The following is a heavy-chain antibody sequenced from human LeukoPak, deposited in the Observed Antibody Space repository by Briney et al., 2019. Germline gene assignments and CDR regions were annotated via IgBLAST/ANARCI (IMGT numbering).Heavy chain of an antibody. D-gene: IGHD2-8*01. V-gene: IGHV4-59*08. Sequence: SETLSLTCTVPGGSISNYRWSLIRQPPGKGLEWIGYISDSAGVTYNPSLKSRVTISLDTSKNQFSLRLTSVTAADTAMYYCAGRGMYFPNDAFDIWGQGTMVTVSS. CDR1: GGSISNYR. J-gene: IGHJ3*02. CDR2: ISDSAGV. CDR3: AGRGMYFPNDAFDI.